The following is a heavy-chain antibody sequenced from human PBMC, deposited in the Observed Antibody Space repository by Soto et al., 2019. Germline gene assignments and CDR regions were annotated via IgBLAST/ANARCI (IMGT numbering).Heavy chain of an antibody. Sequence: EVQLLQSGGGLVQPGGSLRLSCAASGFIFSDYAMSWVRQAPGTGPEWVSGITASGDSTYYADSVKGRFTISRDNSKNTLYLQINSLRADDTAIYYCAEGGGVAGAGTGLRTFDYWGQGTLVTVSS. CDR1: GFIFSDYA. V-gene: IGHV3-23*01. CDR3: AEGGGVAGAGTGLRTFDY. CDR2: ITASGDST. J-gene: IGHJ4*02. D-gene: IGHD6-19*01.